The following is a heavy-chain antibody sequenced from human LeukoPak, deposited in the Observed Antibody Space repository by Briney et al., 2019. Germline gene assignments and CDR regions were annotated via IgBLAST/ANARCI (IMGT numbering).Heavy chain of an antibody. V-gene: IGHV3-30*18. J-gene: IGHJ6*02. CDR1: GFTFSTYG. CDR3: AKSYGSGSYFYYYGMGV. Sequence: GGSLRLSCAASGFTFSTYGMHWVRQAPGKGLEWVAVISYDGSNKYYADSVKGRFTVSRDNSKNTLYLQMNGLRAEDTAVYYCAKSYGSGSYFYYYGMGVWGQGTTVTVSS. CDR2: ISYDGSNK. D-gene: IGHD3-10*01.